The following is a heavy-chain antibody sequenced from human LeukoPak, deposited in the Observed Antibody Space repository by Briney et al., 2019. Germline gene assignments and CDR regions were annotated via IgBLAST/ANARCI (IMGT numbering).Heavy chain of an antibody. Sequence: SETLSLTCAVSGGSISSSNWWSWVRQPPGKGLEWIGEIYHSGSTNYNPSLKSRVTISVDKSKNQFSLKLSSVTAADTAVYYCARGEGSGSYYAKFDPWGQGTLVTVSS. D-gene: IGHD3-10*01. V-gene: IGHV4-4*02. CDR1: GGSISSSNW. J-gene: IGHJ5*02. CDR2: IYHSGST. CDR3: ARGEGSGSYYAKFDP.